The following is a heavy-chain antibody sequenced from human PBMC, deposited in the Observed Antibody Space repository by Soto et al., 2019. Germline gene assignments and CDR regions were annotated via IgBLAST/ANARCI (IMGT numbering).Heavy chain of an antibody. J-gene: IGHJ4*01. CDR1: GLSFSDNY. V-gene: IGHV3-53*01. CDR2: MHAGGDT. D-gene: IGHD2-21*01. Sequence: GESLKISCGASGLSFSDNYMGWVRQAPGRGLEWVSVMHAGGDTHYADSVKGRFTISRDKSENTLYLQMNSLRDEDTGVYFCVSRIPSWVFDYWGLGTLVTVSS. CDR3: VSRIPSWVFDY.